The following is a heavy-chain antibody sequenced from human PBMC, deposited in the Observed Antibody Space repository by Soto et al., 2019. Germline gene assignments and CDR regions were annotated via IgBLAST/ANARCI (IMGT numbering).Heavy chain of an antibody. CDR3: ARDPEYCSGGSCYDWFDP. V-gene: IGHV3-66*01. J-gene: IGHJ5*02. CDR2: IYSGGST. Sequence: EVQLVESGGGLVQPGGSLRLSCAASGFTVSSNYMSWVRQAPGKGLEWVSVIYSGGSTYYADSVKGRFTISRDNSKNTLYRQMNSLRAEDTAVYYCARDPEYCSGGSCYDWFDPWGQGTLVTVSS. D-gene: IGHD2-15*01. CDR1: GFTVSSNY.